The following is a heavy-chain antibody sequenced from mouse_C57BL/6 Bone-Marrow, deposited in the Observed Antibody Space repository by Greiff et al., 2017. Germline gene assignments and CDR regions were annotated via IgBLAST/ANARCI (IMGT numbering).Heavy chain of an antibody. Sequence: QVQLQQPGAELVKPGASVKMSCKASGYTFTSYWITWVKQRPGQGLEWIGDIYPGSGSTNYNEKFKSKATLTVDTSSSTTFMQLRSLPSEDSAVYYCARPYYSNYVYFGVGGTGTAVTVSS. CDR2: IYPGSGST. J-gene: IGHJ1*03. CDR1: GYTFTSYW. D-gene: IGHD2-5*01. CDR3: ARPYYSNYVYFGV. V-gene: IGHV1-55*01.